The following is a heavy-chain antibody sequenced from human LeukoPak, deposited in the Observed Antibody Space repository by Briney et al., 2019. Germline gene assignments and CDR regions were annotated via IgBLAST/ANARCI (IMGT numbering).Heavy chain of an antibody. CDR2: IHQDGVDK. V-gene: IGHV3-7*01. Sequence: TGGSLRLSCAASEFRFGSYAMSWVRQAPRKGPGWVANIHQDGVDKDYVDSVAGRFTISRDNAKNSVYLEMNNLRVEDTAVYYCARDSTGWQANAYDVWGQGTMVTVSS. CDR3: ARDSTGWQANAYDV. CDR1: EFRFGSYA. D-gene: IGHD2-8*02. J-gene: IGHJ3*01.